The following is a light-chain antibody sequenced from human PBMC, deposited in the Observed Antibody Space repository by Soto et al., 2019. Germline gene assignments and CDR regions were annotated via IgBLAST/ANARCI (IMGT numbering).Light chain of an antibody. Sequence: EIVLTQSPGTLSLSPGERATLSCRASQSVSSSYVVWYQQKPGQAPRLLIYGASSRATGIPDRFSGSGSGTEFTLTISILQSEDFAVYYCQQYNNWPSTFGQGTKVEIK. CDR3: QQYNNWPST. CDR1: QSVSSS. CDR2: GAS. V-gene: IGKV3D-15*03. J-gene: IGKJ1*01.